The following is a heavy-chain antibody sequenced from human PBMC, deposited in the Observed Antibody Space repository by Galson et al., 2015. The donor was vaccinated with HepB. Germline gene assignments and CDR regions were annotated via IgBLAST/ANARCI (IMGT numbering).Heavy chain of an antibody. CDR1: GYTFTGYY. CDR2: INPNSGGT. J-gene: IGHJ3*02. D-gene: IGHD1/OR15-1a*01. CDR3: ARLLNSRCPAFDI. Sequence: SVKVSCKASGYTFTGYYMHWVRQAPGQGLEWMGRINPNSGGTNYAQKFQGRVTMTRDTSISTAYMELSRLRSDDTAVYYCARLLNSRCPAFDIWGQGTMVTVSS. V-gene: IGHV1-2*06.